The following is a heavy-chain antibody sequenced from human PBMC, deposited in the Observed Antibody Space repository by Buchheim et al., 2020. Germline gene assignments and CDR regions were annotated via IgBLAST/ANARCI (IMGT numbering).Heavy chain of an antibody. D-gene: IGHD2-8*01. Sequence: QVQLQESGPGLVKPSQTLSLTCTVSGGSISSGGYYWSWIRQHPGKGLEWIGYIYYSGSTYYNPSLTSRVTISVDTSKNQFSLKLSSVTAADTAVYYCARYYISYCTNGVCHNWFDPWGQGTL. CDR1: GGSISSGGYY. J-gene: IGHJ5*02. CDR3: ARYYISYCTNGVCHNWFDP. CDR2: IYYSGST. V-gene: IGHV4-31*03.